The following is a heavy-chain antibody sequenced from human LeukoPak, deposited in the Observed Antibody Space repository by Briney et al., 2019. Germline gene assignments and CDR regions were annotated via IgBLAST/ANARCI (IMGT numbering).Heavy chain of an antibody. D-gene: IGHD2-21*02. CDR1: GGSFSGYY. Sequence: SETLSLTCAVYGGSFSGYYWSWIRQPPGKGLEWIGEINHSGSTNYNPSLKSRVIVSVDTSKNHFSLKMSSVTAADTAVYYCARDLASCAGDCYSDGFDYWGQGALVTVSS. CDR2: INHSGST. CDR3: ARDLASCAGDCYSDGFDY. J-gene: IGHJ4*02. V-gene: IGHV4-34*01.